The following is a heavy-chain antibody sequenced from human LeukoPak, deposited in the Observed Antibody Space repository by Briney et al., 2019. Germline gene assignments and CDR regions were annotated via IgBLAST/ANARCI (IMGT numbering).Heavy chain of an antibody. CDR3: AGDPVGPAAGKGIWFDP. V-gene: IGHV3-33*01. CDR2: IWSDGVNK. J-gene: IGHJ5*02. Sequence: GGSLRLSCAASGFSYNTHGMHWIRQAPGKGLEWVAFIWSDGVNKYHAHSVEGRFTISRDNSKNTLFLQMNSLRAEDTAVYYCAGDPVGPAAGKGIWFDPWGQGTLVTVSS. CDR1: GFSYNTHG. D-gene: IGHD6-13*01.